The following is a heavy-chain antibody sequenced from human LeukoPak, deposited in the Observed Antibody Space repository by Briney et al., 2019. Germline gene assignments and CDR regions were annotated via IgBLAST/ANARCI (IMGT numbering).Heavy chain of an antibody. CDR3: ARELGGLIDY. V-gene: IGHV4-59*01. D-gene: IGHD3-10*01. CDR1: GGSISSYY. J-gene: IGHJ4*02. Sequence: SETLSLTCTVSGGSISSYYWSWIRQPPGKGLEWIGYIYYSGSTNYNPSLKSRVTISVDTSKNQFSLKLSSVTAADTAVYYCARELGGLIDYWGQGTLVTVSS. CDR2: IYYSGST.